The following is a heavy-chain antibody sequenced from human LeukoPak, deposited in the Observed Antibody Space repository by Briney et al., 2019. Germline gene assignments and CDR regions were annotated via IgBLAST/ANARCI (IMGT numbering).Heavy chain of an antibody. CDR1: GFTFSSYW. CDR3: ASMYYDILTGYYKDYYFDY. CDR2: IKEDGSEK. Sequence: GSLRLSCAASGFTFSSYWMSWVRQAPGKGLEWVAHIKEDGSEKYYVDSVKGRFTISRDSAKNSLYLQMNSLRAEDTAVYYCASMYYDILTGYYKDYYFDYWGQGTLVTVSS. V-gene: IGHV3-7*02. J-gene: IGHJ4*02. D-gene: IGHD3-9*01.